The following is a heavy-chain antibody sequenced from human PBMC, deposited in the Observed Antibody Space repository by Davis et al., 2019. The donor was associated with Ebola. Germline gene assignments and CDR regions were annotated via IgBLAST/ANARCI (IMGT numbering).Heavy chain of an antibody. CDR3: ARVTTVTVVDY. V-gene: IGHV4-31*03. D-gene: IGHD4-17*01. J-gene: IGHJ4*02. CDR1: GGSISSGGYY. CDR2: IYYSGST. Sequence: PSETLSLTCTVSGGSISSGGYYWSWIRQHPGKGLEWIGYIYYSGSTYYNPSLKSRVTISVDTSKNQFSLKLSSVTAADTAVYYCARVTTVTVVDYWGQGTLVTVSS.